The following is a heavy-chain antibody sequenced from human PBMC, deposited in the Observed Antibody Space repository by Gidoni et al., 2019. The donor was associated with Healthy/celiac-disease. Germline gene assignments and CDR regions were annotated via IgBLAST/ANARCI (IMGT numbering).Heavy chain of an antibody. CDR1: GFTFSSYG. CDR2: ISYDGSNK. CDR3: AKGTYSGSIDY. V-gene: IGHV3-30*18. J-gene: IGHJ4*02. D-gene: IGHD1-26*01. Sequence: QVQLVESGGGVVQPGRSLRLSCAASGFTFSSYGMHWVRQAPGKGLEWVAVISYDGSNKYYADSVKGRFTISRDNSKNTLYLQMNSLRAEDTAVYYCAKGTYSGSIDYWGQGTLVTVSS.